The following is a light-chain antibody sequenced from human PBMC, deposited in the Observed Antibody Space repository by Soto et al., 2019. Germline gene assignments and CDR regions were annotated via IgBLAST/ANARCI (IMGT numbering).Light chain of an antibody. CDR3: SSSAGSNSWGV. CDR1: SSDVGSYDY. CDR2: EVS. Sequence: QSALTQPPSASGSPGQSVTISCTGTSSDVGSYDYVSWYQQHPGKAPKLMIYEVSKRPSGVPDRFSGSKSGNTASLTVSETQAEDEADYYCSSSAGSNSWGVFGGGTKLTV. V-gene: IGLV2-8*01. J-gene: IGLJ3*02.